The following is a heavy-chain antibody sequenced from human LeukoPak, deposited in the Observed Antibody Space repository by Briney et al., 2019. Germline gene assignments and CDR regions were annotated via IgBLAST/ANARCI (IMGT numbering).Heavy chain of an antibody. Sequence: GGSLRLSCAASGFTFSSYGMSWVRQAPGKGLEWVSAISGSGGSTYYADSVKGRFTISRDNSKNTLYLQMNSLRAEDTAVYYCAKDRIAVAGTYYFDYWGQGTLVTVSS. V-gene: IGHV3-23*01. CDR2: ISGSGGST. D-gene: IGHD6-19*01. CDR1: GFTFSSYG. J-gene: IGHJ4*02. CDR3: AKDRIAVAGTYYFDY.